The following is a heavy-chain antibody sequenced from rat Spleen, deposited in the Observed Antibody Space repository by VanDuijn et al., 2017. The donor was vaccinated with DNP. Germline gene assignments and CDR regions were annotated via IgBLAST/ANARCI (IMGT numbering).Heavy chain of an antibody. CDR3: ARYYGSYRALDA. D-gene: IGHD1-3*01. CDR1: GFAFSDYY. J-gene: IGHJ4*01. V-gene: IGHV5-22*01. Sequence: EVQLVESGGGFVQPGGSLKLSCAASGFAFSDYYMAWVRQAPTKGLEWVAYIRYDGGTIHYGDSVKGRFTIFRDNAKSTLYLQMNSLRSEDMATYYCARYYGSYRALDAWGQGTSVTVSS. CDR2: IRYDGGTI.